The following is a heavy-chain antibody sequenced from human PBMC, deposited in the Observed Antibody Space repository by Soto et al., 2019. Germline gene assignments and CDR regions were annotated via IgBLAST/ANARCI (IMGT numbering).Heavy chain of an antibody. D-gene: IGHD3-22*01. CDR2: IWYAGSNK. V-gene: IGHV3-33*01. Sequence: QVQRVESGGGVVQSGRSLRLSCAASGFTFSSYGMHWVRQAPGKGLEWVAVIWYAGSNKYYADSVKGRFTISRDNSKNTLYLQMNSLRAEDTAVYYCARVSSGYVGYWGQGTLVTVSS. CDR3: ARVSSGYVGY. J-gene: IGHJ4*02. CDR1: GFTFSSYG.